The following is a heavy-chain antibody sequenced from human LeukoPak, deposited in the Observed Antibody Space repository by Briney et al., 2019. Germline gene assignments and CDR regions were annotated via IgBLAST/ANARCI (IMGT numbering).Heavy chain of an antibody. CDR3: AKDRGRRTTSYYYYYYMDV. CDR1: GFTFSSYG. V-gene: IGHV3-30*02. CDR2: IRYDGSNK. J-gene: IGHJ6*03. Sequence: GGSLRLSCAASGFTFSSYGMHWVRQAPGKGLEWVAFIRYDGSNKYYADSVKGRFTISRDNSKNTLYLQMNSLRAEDTAVYYCAKDRGRRTTSYYYYYYMDVWGKGTTVTVSS. D-gene: IGHD1-1*01.